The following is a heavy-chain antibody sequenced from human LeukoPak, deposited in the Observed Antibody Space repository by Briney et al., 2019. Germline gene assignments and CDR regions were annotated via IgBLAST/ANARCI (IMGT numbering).Heavy chain of an antibody. CDR2: ISYDGSNK. D-gene: IGHD6-19*01. CDR3: ARDESVTGPTTFDY. J-gene: IGHJ4*02. Sequence: GRSLRLSCAASGFTFSSYAMHWVRQAPGKGLEWVAVISYDGSNKYYADSVKGRFTISRDNSKNTLYLQMNSLRAEDTAVYYCARDESVTGPTTFDYWGQGTLVTVSS. CDR1: GFTFSSYA. V-gene: IGHV3-30-3*01.